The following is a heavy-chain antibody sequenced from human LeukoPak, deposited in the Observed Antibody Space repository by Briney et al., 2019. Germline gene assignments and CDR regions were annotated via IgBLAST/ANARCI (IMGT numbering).Heavy chain of an antibody. CDR1: GGSISTYY. D-gene: IGHD5-12*01. CDR2: IYHSGST. Sequence: SETLSLTCTLSGGSISTYYWSWIRQPPGKGLEWIGYIYHSGSTNYNPSLKSRVTISVDTSKNQFSLKLSSVTAADTAVYYCARGGGYTSPIGYWGQGALVTVSS. V-gene: IGHV4-59*01. J-gene: IGHJ4*02. CDR3: ARGGGYTSPIGY.